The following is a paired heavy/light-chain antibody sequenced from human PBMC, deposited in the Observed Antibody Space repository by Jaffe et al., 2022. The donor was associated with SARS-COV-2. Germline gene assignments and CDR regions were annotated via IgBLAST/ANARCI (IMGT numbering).Light chain of an antibody. CDR3: GTWDSSLRGVV. J-gene: IGLJ2*01. V-gene: IGLV1-51*01. CDR2: DNN. Sequence: QSVLTQPPSVSAAPGQKVTISCSGSSSNIGRNYVSWYQQFPGTAPKLVIYDNNERPSGIPDRFSGSKSGTSATLGITGLQTGDEADYYCGTWDSSLRGVVFGGGTKLTVL. CDR1: SSNIGRNY.
Heavy chain of an antibody. D-gene: IGHD2-8*01. CDR1: GFTFSSYE. CDR2: VRSGGTII. J-gene: IGHJ4*02. Sequence: EVQLAESGGSLVQPGGSLRLSCAASGFTFSSYEMNWVRQAPGKGLEWVSYVRSGGTIIFTADSVKGRFTISRDDPKNLLFLQMNSLRAEDTAIYYCARARRSTNYADGLDFDYWGQGTLVTVSS. CDR3: ARARRSTNYADGLDFDY. V-gene: IGHV3-48*03.